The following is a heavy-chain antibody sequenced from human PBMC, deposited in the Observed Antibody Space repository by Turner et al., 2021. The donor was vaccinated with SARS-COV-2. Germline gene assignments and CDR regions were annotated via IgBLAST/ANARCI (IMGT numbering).Heavy chain of an antibody. Sequence: EVQLVESGGGLVQPGGSLRLSCAASGFTFSTYSMNWVRQAPGKGLEWVANIKQDGSEKYYVDSVKGRFTISRDNARNSLYLQMNSLRAEDTAVYYCGRGNWYYAELHYWGQGTLVTVSS. V-gene: IGHV3-7*01. J-gene: IGHJ4*02. CDR1: GFTFSTYS. CDR3: GRGNWYYAELHY. D-gene: IGHD1-7*01. CDR2: IKQDGSEK.